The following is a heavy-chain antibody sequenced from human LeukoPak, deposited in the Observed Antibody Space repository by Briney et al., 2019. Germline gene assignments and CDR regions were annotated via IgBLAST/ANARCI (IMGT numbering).Heavy chain of an antibody. CDR1: GFTLDDYA. Sequence: PGGSLRLSCAASGFTLDDYAMHWVRQAPGKGLEWVSGISWNSGSIGYADSVKGRFTISRDNAKNSLYLQMNSLRAEDTALYYCAKSPAGYSYGSWFDPWGQATLVTVSS. CDR3: AKSPAGYSYGSWFDP. D-gene: IGHD5-18*01. CDR2: ISWNSGSI. J-gene: IGHJ5*02. V-gene: IGHV3-9*01.